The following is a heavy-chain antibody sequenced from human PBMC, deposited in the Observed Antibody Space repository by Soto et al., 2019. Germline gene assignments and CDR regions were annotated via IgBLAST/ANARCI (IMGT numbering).Heavy chain of an antibody. V-gene: IGHV3-23*01. CDR1: GLTFSTNS. D-gene: IGHD5-12*01. J-gene: IGHJ5*01. CDR2: LSVGGDRT. CDR3: AKWDGYGDS. Sequence: GGSLRLSCAAFGLTFSTNSMAWVRQNPGKGLEWVSGLSVGGDRTFYLESVEGRFTISSDTSKNVVYLQMNSLRADDTAVYFCAKWDGYGDSWGQGTLVTVSS.